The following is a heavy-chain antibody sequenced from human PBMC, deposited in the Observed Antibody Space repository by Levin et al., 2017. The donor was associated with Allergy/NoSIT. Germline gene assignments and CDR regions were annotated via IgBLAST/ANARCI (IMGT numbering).Heavy chain of an antibody. CDR3: ANPYYSNPPDIGSDAFDI. Sequence: GGSLRLSCAASGFTFSSYAMSWVRQAPGKGLEWVSAISGSGGSTYYADSVKGRFTISRDNSKNTLYLQMNSLRAEDTAVYYCANPYYSNPPDIGSDAFDIWGQGTMVTVSA. D-gene: IGHD3-10*01. J-gene: IGHJ3*02. CDR2: ISGSGGST. CDR1: GFTFSSYA. V-gene: IGHV3-23*01.